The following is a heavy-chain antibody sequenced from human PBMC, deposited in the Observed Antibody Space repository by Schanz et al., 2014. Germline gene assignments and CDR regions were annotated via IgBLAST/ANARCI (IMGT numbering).Heavy chain of an antibody. CDR1: GASISGSSDY. CDR3: ARDVGHYGMDV. CDR2: IYYTGTT. V-gene: IGHV4-61*01. J-gene: IGHJ6*02. Sequence: QLQLQESGPGLVKPSETLSLTCTVSGASISGSSDYWSWIRQSPGKGLEWIGYIYYTGTTNYNPSLKSRVTISVDTSKNQFSLKLSSVTAADTAVYYCARDVGHYGMDVWGQGTTVTVSS.